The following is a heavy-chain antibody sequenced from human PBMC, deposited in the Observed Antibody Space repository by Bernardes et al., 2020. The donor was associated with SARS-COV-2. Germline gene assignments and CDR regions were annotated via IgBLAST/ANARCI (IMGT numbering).Heavy chain of an antibody. J-gene: IGHJ5*02. Sequence: ASVPDSCQASGYTFTTYDISWVRQAPGQGLEWMGWIRAYNSNTNDEQNLQGRITITPDTSTRTAYMEPRGLSSNDSAVYYCPRVFGVIPYLESWGQGTLVTVSS. CDR3: PRVFGVIPYLES. CDR1: GYTFTTYD. V-gene: IGHV1-18*01. CDR2: IRAYNSNT. D-gene: IGHD3-3*01.